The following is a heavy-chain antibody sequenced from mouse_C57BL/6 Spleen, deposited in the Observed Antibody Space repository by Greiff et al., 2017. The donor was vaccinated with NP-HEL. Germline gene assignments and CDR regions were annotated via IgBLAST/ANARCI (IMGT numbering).Heavy chain of an antibody. CDR2: ISDGGSYT. V-gene: IGHV5-4*01. Sequence: EVKVEESGGGLVKPGGSLKLSCAASGFTFSSYAMSWVRQTPEKRLEWVATISDGGSYTYYPDNVKGRFTISRDNAKNNLYLQMSHLKSEDTAMYYCARDYGNLYYFDYWGQGTTLTVSS. D-gene: IGHD2-1*01. J-gene: IGHJ2*01. CDR3: ARDYGNLYYFDY. CDR1: GFTFSSYA.